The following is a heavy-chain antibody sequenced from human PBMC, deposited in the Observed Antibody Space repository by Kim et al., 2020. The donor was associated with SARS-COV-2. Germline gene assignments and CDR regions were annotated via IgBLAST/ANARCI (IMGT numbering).Heavy chain of an antibody. D-gene: IGHD2-2*02. CDR3: ARGRAGVVPAPVLGLGPYYDYYAMDV. CDR1: GGSFSDYN. V-gene: IGHV4-34*01. CDR2: INHSGST. Sequence: SETLSLTCAVYGGSFSDYNWSWIRQPPGKGVEWIGEINHSGSTNVSPSVKSRITISVDTSKSQFSLRLKSMTATDTAVYYCARGRAGVVPAPVLGLGPYYDYYAMDVWGRGTPVAVSS. J-gene: IGHJ6*02.